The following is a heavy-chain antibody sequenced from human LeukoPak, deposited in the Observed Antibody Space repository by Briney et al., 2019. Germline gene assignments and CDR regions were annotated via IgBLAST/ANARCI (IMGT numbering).Heavy chain of an antibody. D-gene: IGHD1-26*01. Sequence: ASVKVSCKASGYTFTSYAMHLVRQAPGQRLEWMGWINAGNGNTKYSQKFQGRVTITRDTSASTAYMELSSLRSEDTAVYYCARGSREDMGAKIIWGQGTLVTVSS. CDR2: INAGNGNT. V-gene: IGHV1-3*01. CDR3: ARGSREDMGAKII. J-gene: IGHJ4*02. CDR1: GYTFTSYA.